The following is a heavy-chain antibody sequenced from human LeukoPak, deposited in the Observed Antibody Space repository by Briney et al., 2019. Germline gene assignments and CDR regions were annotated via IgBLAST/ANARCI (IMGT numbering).Heavy chain of an antibody. CDR1: GGSISSPF. J-gene: IGHJ5*02. V-gene: IGHV4-4*07. CDR3: ARAPSGCGGTCAFDR. CDR2: IYADGST. Sequence: SETLSLTCSVSGGSISSPFWSWIRQPAGKGLEWIGRIYADGSTNYNPSLKSRITISLDTPENQVSLKLTSVTAADTAVYFCARAPSGCGGTCAFDRWGQGTLVTVSS. D-gene: IGHD2-15*01.